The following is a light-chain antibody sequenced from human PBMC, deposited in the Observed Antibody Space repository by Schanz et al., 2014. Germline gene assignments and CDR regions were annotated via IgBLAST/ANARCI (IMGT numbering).Light chain of an antibody. CDR2: EGS. V-gene: IGLV2-14*02. Sequence: QSALTQPASVSGSPGQSITISCTGTSSDIGSYNLVSWYQQHPDKAPKLMIYEGSKRPSGVSNRFSGSKSGNTAFLTISGLQADDEADYYCSSYTSSTSVVFGGGTKLTVL. CDR1: SSDIGSYNL. J-gene: IGLJ2*01. CDR3: SSYTSSTSVV.